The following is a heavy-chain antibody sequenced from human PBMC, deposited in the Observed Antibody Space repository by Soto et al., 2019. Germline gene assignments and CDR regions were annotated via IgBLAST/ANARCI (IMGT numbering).Heavy chain of an antibody. CDR3: ARDLAPYYYDSSGYNNWFDP. J-gene: IGHJ5*02. Sequence: GSLRLSCAASGFTFSSYAMHWVRQAPGKGLEWVAVISYDGSNKYYADSVKGRFTISRDNSKNTLYLQMNSLRAEDTAVYYCARDLAPYYYDSSGYNNWFDPWGQGTLVT. D-gene: IGHD3-22*01. CDR1: GFTFSSYA. V-gene: IGHV3-30-3*01. CDR2: ISYDGSNK.